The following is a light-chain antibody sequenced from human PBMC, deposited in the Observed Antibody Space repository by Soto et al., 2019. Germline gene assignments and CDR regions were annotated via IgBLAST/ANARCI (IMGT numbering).Light chain of an antibody. V-gene: IGKV1-39*01. CDR3: QQAYSTPWT. J-gene: IGKJ1*01. CDR1: QSISTY. CDR2: ATS. Sequence: DIQMTQSPSSLSASVGDRVTNTCRASQSISTYLHWYQQKPGTDPKLLIYATSNLQSGVPSRFSGSGSGTDFTLTINSLQPEDFATYYCQQAYSTPWTFGQGTKVEIK.